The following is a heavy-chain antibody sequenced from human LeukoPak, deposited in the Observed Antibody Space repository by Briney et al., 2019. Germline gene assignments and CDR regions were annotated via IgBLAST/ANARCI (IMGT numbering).Heavy chain of an antibody. V-gene: IGHV4-34*01. CDR2: ISYSGTT. J-gene: IGHJ6*03. CDR3: ARDFSRSSTVYYYYYMDV. Sequence: PSETLSLTCAVYGGSFSGYYWSWIRQPPGKGLEWIGTISYSGTTYYSPSLKSRVTISLDTSKNQFSLKLSSVTAADTAIYYCARDFSRSSTVYYYYYMDVWGKGTTVTVSS. CDR1: GGSFSGYY. D-gene: IGHD1-26*01.